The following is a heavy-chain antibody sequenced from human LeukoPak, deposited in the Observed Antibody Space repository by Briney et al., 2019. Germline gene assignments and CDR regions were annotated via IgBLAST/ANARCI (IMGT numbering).Heavy chain of an antibody. CDR3: ARVLSIVATVERWFDP. D-gene: IGHD5-12*01. CDR2: IYYSGST. Sequence: PSETLSLTCTVSGGSVSSGSYYWSWIRQPPGKGLEWIGYIYYSGSTNYNPSLKSRVTISVDTSKNQFSLKLSSVTAADTAVYYCARVLSIVATVERWFDPWGQGTLATVSS. J-gene: IGHJ5*02. CDR1: GGSVSSGSYY. V-gene: IGHV4-61*01.